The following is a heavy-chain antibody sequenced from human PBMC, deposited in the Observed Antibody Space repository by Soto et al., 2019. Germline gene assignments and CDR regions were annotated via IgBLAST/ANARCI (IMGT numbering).Heavy chain of an antibody. CDR1: GYTPTNYD. J-gene: IGHJ4*02. Sequence: QVPLVQSGAEVKKPGASVTVSCKTSGYTPTNYDIGWVRQAPGQGLEWMGWISAYNGNRNSAQKLQGRLTMTTDTSTKKAYMELRSLRSDDTAVYYCARALYRSGTYYDFDNWGQGTLVTVSS. CDR2: ISAYNGNR. D-gene: IGHD1-26*01. CDR3: ARALYRSGTYYDFDN. V-gene: IGHV1-18*01.